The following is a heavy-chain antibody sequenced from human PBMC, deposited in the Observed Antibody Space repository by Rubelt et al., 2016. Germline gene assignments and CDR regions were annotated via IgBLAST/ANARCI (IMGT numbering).Heavy chain of an antibody. V-gene: IGHV3-7*03. CDR1: GFTFSSYW. J-gene: IGHJ4*02. CDR2: IKQDGSEK. CDR3: AKATVTTTNVDY. Sequence: EVQLVESGGTLVKPGGSLRLSCAASGFTFSSYWMSWVRQAPGKGLEWVANIKQDGSEKYSVDSVKGRFTISRDNSKNTLYLQMNSLRAEDTAVYYCAKATVTTTNVDYWGQGTLVTVSS. D-gene: IGHD4-17*01.